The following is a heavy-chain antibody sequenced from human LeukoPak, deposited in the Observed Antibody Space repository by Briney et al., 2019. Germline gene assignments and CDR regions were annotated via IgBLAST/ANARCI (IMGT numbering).Heavy chain of an antibody. CDR2: IADIGRT. Sequence: SETLSLTCTVSGGSFNNYYWTWIRQAPGKGLEWIGYIADIGRTNYNPSLKSRVTFSVDTSKNQVSLKLTSVTAADTAVYYCARRRSGSPMGAFDIWGQGTMVTVSS. CDR3: ARRRSGSPMGAFDI. D-gene: IGHD1-26*01. CDR1: GGSFNNYY. J-gene: IGHJ3*02. V-gene: IGHV4-59*08.